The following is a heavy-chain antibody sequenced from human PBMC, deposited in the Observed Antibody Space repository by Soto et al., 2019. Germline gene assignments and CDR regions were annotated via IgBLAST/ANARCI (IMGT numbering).Heavy chain of an antibody. Sequence: SETLSLTCAVSGYSISSGYYWGWIRQPPGKGLEWIGSIYHSGSTYCNPSLKGRVTISVDTSKNQFSLKLSSVTAADTAVYYCARVCRTYYDILTGYRHTYYFDYWGQGTLVTVSS. CDR1: GYSISSGYY. V-gene: IGHV4-38-2*01. D-gene: IGHD3-9*01. CDR2: IYHSGST. J-gene: IGHJ4*02. CDR3: ARVCRTYYDILTGYRHTYYFDY.